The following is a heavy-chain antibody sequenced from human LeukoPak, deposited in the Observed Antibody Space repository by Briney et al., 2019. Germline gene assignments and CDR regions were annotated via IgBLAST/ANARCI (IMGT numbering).Heavy chain of an antibody. J-gene: IGHJ3*02. Sequence: GASVKVSCTASGYTFSSYDINWVRQAAGQGLEWMGWMNPKTGNTGYAQKFQGRLSFTRNTSISTAYMELSSLRSEDTAVYYCARLRWFGELEAAFDIWGQGTMVTVSS. CDR2: MNPKTGNT. CDR3: ARLRWFGELEAAFDI. V-gene: IGHV1-8*01. D-gene: IGHD3-10*01. CDR1: GYTFSSYD.